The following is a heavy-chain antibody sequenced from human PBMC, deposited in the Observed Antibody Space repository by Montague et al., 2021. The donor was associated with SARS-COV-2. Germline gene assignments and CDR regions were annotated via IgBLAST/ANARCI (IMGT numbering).Heavy chain of an antibody. CDR2: IYYSGST. V-gene: IGHV4-39*01. D-gene: IGHD3-3*01. Sequence: SETLSLTCTVSGGSISSSSYYWGWIRQPPGKGLEWIGSIYYSGSTYYNPSLKSRVTISVDTSKNQFSLKLSSVTAADTAVYYCARHPDQQLSNFGVVWEGNWFDPWGQGTLVTVSS. CDR3: ARHPDQQLSNFGVVWEGNWFDP. J-gene: IGHJ5*02. CDR1: GGSISSSSYY.